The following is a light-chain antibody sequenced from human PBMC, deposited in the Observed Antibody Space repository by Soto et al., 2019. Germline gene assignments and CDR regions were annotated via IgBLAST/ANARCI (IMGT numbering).Light chain of an antibody. J-gene: IGKJ4*01. V-gene: IGKV3-11*01. Sequence: EIMLTQSPATLSLSPGERATLSCRPSQGVSRYFAYYQHKRGQAPRPLISDASNRATGIPARFSGTESGTDFTLTSNSLEPEDIAIYCCQQRSNWLTFGGRTKVEIK. CDR3: QQRSNWLT. CDR2: DAS. CDR1: QGVSRY.